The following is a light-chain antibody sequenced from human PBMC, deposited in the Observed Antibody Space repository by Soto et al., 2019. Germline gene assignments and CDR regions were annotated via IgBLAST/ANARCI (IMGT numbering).Light chain of an antibody. CDR3: QSYDNTLSGWV. Sequence: QSVLTQPPSVSGAPGQRVTISCTGSSSNIGAGFDVHWYQQLPGTAPKLLISGNTNRPSGVPDRFSGSKSGTSASLAITGLRAEDEADYYCQSYDNTLSGWVFGGGTKLTVL. CDR2: GNT. J-gene: IGLJ3*02. CDR1: SSNIGAGFD. V-gene: IGLV1-40*01.